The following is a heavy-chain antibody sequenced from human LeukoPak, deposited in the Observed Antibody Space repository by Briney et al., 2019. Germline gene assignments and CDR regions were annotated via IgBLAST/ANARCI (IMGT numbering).Heavy chain of an antibody. CDR1: GFTFSSYY. D-gene: IGHD6-19*01. J-gene: IGHJ4*02. CDR3: ARDRGSGWHTFDY. Sequence: GSLRLSCAASGFTFSSYYMSWVRQAPGKGLEWVSSISSSSTYMFYADSVRGRFTISRDNAKNSLYLQMNSLRAEDTAVYYCARDRGSGWHTFDYWGQGTLVTVSS. CDR2: ISSSSTYM. V-gene: IGHV3-21*01.